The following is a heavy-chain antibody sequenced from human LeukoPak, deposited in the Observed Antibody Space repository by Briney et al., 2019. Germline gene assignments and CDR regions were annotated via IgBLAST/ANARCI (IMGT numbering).Heavy chain of an antibody. CDR2: IIPIFGTA. CDR3: ARRVMTTVTTIVDY. V-gene: IGHV1-69*13. Sequence: SVKVSCKASGGTFSSYAISWVRQAPGQGLEWMGGIIPIFGTANYAQKFQGRVTITADESTSTAYMEPSSLRSEDTAVYYCARRVMTTVTTIVDYWGQGTLVTVSS. CDR1: GGTFSSYA. J-gene: IGHJ4*02. D-gene: IGHD4-11*01.